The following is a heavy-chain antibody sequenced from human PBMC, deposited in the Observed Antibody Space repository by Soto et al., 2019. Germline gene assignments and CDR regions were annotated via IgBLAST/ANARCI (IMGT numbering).Heavy chain of an antibody. D-gene: IGHD3-10*01. V-gene: IGHV4-34*01. CDR1: GGSFSGYY. J-gene: IGHJ5*02. Sequence: SETLSLTCAVYGGSFSGYYWSWIRQPPGKGLEWIGEINHSGSTNYNPSLKSRVTISVDTSKNQFSLKLSSVTAADTAVYYCARGVPRRITMVRDLNWFKPWGQGTLVTVSS. CDR3: ARGVPRRITMVRDLNWFKP. CDR2: INHSGST.